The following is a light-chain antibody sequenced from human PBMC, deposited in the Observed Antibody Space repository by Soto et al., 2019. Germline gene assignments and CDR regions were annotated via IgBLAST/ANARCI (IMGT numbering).Light chain of an antibody. Sequence: DIVMTQSPDSLAVSLGERATINCKSSQSVVYSSNNKNYSAWYQQKPGQPPKLLIYWASTRESGVPDRFSGSGSGTDFTLTISSLQAEDVAVYYCQQYYSTPRTFGQGTKVEIK. V-gene: IGKV4-1*01. CDR1: QSVVYSSNNKNY. CDR3: QQYYSTPRT. CDR2: WAS. J-gene: IGKJ1*01.